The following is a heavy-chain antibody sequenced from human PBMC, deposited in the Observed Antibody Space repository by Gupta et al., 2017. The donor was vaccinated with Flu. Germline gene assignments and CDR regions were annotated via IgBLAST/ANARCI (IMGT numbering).Heavy chain of an antibody. J-gene: IGHJ4*02. Sequence: QVQLQQWGAGLLKPSETLSLTCAVYGGSFSGYYWSWIRQPPGKGREWIGEINHSGSTNYNPSLKSRVTISVDTSKNQFSLKLSSVTAADTAVYYCARLRLRRYCSSTSCYDTRKYYFDYWGQGTLVTVSS. V-gene: IGHV4-34*01. D-gene: IGHD2-2*01. CDR2: INHSGST. CDR3: ARLRLRRYCSSTSCYDTRKYYFDY. CDR1: GGSFSGYY.